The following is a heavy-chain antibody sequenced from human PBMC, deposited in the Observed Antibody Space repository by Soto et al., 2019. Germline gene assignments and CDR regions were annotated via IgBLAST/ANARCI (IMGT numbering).Heavy chain of an antibody. J-gene: IGHJ1*01. CDR3: EKNIEEEAEAGTIQQ. CDR1: GFTFDDYA. CDR2: ISWNSGSI. D-gene: IGHD6-13*01. Sequence: EVQLVESGGGLVQPGRSLRLSCAASGFTFDDYAMHWVRQAPGKGLEWVSGISWNSGSIGYADSVKGRFTISRDNAKHSLYLQMNSLRAEDTALYYCEKNIEEEAEAGTIQQWGQGTLVTVS. V-gene: IGHV3-9*01.